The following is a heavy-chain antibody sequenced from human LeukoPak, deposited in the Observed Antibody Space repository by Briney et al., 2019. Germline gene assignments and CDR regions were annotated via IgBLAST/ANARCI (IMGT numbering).Heavy chain of an antibody. V-gene: IGHV3-48*03. CDR3: ARGEAVAGINFDY. D-gene: IGHD6-19*01. CDR1: GFTFSSYE. J-gene: IGHJ4*02. CDR2: ISSSGSTI. Sequence: GGSLRLSCAASGFTFSSYEMNWVRQAPGKGLEWVSYISSSGSTIYYANSVKGRFTISRDNAKNSLYLQMNSLRAEDTAVYYCARGEAVAGINFDYWGQGTLVTVSS.